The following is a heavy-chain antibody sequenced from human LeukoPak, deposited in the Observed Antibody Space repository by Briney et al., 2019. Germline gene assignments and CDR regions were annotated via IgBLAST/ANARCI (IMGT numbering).Heavy chain of an antibody. J-gene: IGHJ4*02. V-gene: IGHV1-2*04. CDR1: GYTFTANY. CDR2: INPNRGGT. D-gene: IGHD6-13*01. CDR3: ARGFGSSWFDY. Sequence: ASVKVSCKASGYTFTANYIHWVRQAPGQGLEWMGWINPNRGGTNYAQKFQGWVTMTRDTSISTLYMELSRLKSDDTAVYYCARGFGSSWFDYWGQGTLVTVSS.